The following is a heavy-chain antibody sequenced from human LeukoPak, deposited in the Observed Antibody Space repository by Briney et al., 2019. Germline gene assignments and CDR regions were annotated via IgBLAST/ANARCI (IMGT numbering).Heavy chain of an antibody. CDR1: GGTFSSYA. D-gene: IGHD3-10*01. J-gene: IGHJ6*03. CDR2: IIPIFGTA. V-gene: IGHV1-69*05. Sequence: ASVKVSCKASGGTFSSYAISWVRQAPGQGLEWMGRIIPIFGTANYAQKFQGRVTITTDESTSTAYMELSSLRSEDTAVYYCAVMVRGVIRYYYYYMDVWGKGTTVTVSS. CDR3: AVMVRGVIRYYYYYMDV.